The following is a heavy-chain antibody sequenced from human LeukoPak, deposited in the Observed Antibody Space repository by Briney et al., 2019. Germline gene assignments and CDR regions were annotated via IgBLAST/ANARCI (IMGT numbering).Heavy chain of an antibody. CDR1: GFTVSSNY. Sequence: GGSLTLSCAASGFTVSSNYMRCVRQPPGEGLEWVSVIYSGGSTYYSDSVKGQSTNSRTNSKTPLYLQMNSRRAEDTAVYYCARAPGKGYYYYGMDVWGQGTTVTVSS. J-gene: IGHJ6*02. V-gene: IGHV3-53*01. CDR2: IYSGGST. CDR3: ARAPGKGYYYYGMDV.